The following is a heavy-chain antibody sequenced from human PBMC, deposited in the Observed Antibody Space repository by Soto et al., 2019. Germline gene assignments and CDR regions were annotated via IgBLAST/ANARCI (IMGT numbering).Heavy chain of an antibody. CDR2: IYNSWTP. J-gene: IGHJ5*02. Sequence: SETLSLTCAVSGDSITSNHWNWIRQPPGRGLVCICYIYNSWTPKYNPSLKSLVIMSVDTSKDQLSLKLSSVTAADAAVYYCGRVSISPVSWEFDHWGQGTLVTVSS. CDR1: GDSITSNH. CDR3: GRVSISPVSWEFDH. V-gene: IGHV4-59*01. D-gene: IGHD1-26*01.